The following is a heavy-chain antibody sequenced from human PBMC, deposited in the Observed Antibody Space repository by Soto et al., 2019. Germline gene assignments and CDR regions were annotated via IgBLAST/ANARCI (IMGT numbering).Heavy chain of an antibody. D-gene: IGHD3-3*01. CDR1: GFTFSTYS. CDR2: ISYDGNYI. CDR3: SKNIFFGVVRPRTILVY. Sequence: GGSLRLSCAASGFTFSTYSMFWVRQAPGKGLDWVAAISYDGNYIFYADSVRGRFTISRDNSKNTLYLHMISLRAEDTAVYYCSKNIFFGVVRPRTILVYCGQGTRVTVSS. J-gene: IGHJ1*01. V-gene: IGHV3-30-3*02.